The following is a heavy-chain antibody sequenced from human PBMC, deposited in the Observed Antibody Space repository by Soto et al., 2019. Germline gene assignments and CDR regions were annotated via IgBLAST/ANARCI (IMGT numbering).Heavy chain of an antibody. V-gene: IGHV1-2*02. CDR2: INPNSGGT. D-gene: IGHD3-22*01. CDR3: ARDAGYYYDSSGGCYYGMDV. CDR1: GCTFTGYY. J-gene: IGHJ6*02. Sequence: GAAVKVSCKACGCTFTGYYMHWVRQAPGQGLEWMGWINPNSGGTNYAQKFQGRVTMTRDTSISTAYMELSRLRSDDTAVYYCARDAGYYYDSSGGCYYGMDVWGQGTTVTVSS.